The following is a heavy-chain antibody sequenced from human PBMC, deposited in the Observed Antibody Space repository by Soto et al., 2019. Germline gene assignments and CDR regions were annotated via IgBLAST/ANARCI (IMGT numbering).Heavy chain of an antibody. CDR1: GYTLTELS. J-gene: IGHJ4*02. V-gene: IGHV1-24*01. CDR2: FDPEDGET. Sequence: GASVKVSCKVSGYTLTELSMHWVRQAPGKGLEWMGGFDPEDGETIYAQKFQGRVTMTEDTSTDTAYMELSSLRSEDTAVYYCATPRERWLQFLPRGSFDYWGQGTLVTVSS. D-gene: IGHD5-12*01. CDR3: ATPRERWLQFLPRGSFDY.